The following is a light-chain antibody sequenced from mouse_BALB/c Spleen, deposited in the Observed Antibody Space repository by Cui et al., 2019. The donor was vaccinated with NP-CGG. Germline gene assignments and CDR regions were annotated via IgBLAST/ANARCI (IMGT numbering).Light chain of an antibody. CDR1: TGAVTTINY. Sequence: QAVLPQESALTPSPGEIVTLTCRSSTGAVTTINYANWVQEKPDHLFTGLIGGTNNRAPGVPARFSGSLIGDKAALTITGAQTEDEAIYFCALWYSNHWVFGGGTKLTVL. V-gene: IGLV1*01. CDR3: ALWYSNHWV. CDR2: GTN. J-gene: IGLJ1*01.